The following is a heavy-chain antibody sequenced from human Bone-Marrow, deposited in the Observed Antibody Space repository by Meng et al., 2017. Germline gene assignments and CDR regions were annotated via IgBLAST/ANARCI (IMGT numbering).Heavy chain of an antibody. Sequence: GESLKISCAASGFTFDDYGMSWVRQAPGKGLEWVSGINWNGGSTGYADSVKGRFTISRDNAKNSLYLQMNSLRAEDTALYYCARGLGSGYYYAYFDYWGRGTLVTVSS. V-gene: IGHV3-20*04. J-gene: IGHJ4*02. CDR2: INWNGGST. CDR3: ARGLGSGYYYAYFDY. CDR1: GFTFDDYG. D-gene: IGHD3-22*01.